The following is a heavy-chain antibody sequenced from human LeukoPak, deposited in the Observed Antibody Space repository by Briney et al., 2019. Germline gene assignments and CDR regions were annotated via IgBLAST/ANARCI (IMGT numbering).Heavy chain of an antibody. Sequence: ASVKVSCKASGYTFTSYGISWVRQAPGQGLEWMGWISAYNGNTNYAQKLQGRVTMTADTSTSTAYMELRSLRSDDTAVYYCARGRGSSWYHYYGMDVWGQGTTVTVSS. V-gene: IGHV1-18*01. D-gene: IGHD6-13*01. CDR1: GYTFTSYG. CDR2: ISAYNGNT. CDR3: ARGRGSSWYHYYGMDV. J-gene: IGHJ6*02.